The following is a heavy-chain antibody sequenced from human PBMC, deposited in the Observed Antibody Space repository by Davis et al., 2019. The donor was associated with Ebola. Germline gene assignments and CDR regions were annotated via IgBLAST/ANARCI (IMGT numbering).Heavy chain of an antibody. Sequence: GESLKISCESSGFTFSTYGMSWVRQAPGKGLEWVSYISGSATSTFYADSVKGRFTISRDNARDSLYLQMDSLRVEDTAIYYCARDAFSLSRYDTEDHWGQGTLVTVSS. CDR3: ARDAFSLSRYDTEDH. J-gene: IGHJ4*02. V-gene: IGHV3-48*03. D-gene: IGHD3-9*01. CDR2: ISGSATST. CDR1: GFTFSTYG.